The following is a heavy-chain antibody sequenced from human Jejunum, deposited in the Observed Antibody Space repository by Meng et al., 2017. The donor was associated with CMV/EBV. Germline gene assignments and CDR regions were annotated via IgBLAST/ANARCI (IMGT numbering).Heavy chain of an antibody. CDR3: ADIGVGDQGF. V-gene: IGHV3-53*01. D-gene: IGHD3-3*01. CDR1: GFTVSSHY. Sequence: VQLVESGGGRIQPGRSLRLSCAASGFTVSSHYMSWVRQAPGKGLEWVSVIDTDGKTYYADSVKGRFAISRDNSKNTLYLQMSSLRVEDTAVYSCADIGVGDQGFWGQGTLVTVSS. J-gene: IGHJ4*02. CDR2: IDTDGKT.